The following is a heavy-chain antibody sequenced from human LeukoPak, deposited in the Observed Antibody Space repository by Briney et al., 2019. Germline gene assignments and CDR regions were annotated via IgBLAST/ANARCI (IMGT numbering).Heavy chain of an antibody. Sequence: GGSLRLSCAVSGFTFSDYWVTRVRQTPGKGLEFVANINRDGSVKNYVDSVKGRFTISRDNAKNSLCLQMTSLRVDDRAIYHCARDPGFSSFDYWGQGTLVTVSS. CDR2: INRDGSVK. CDR1: GFTFSDYW. D-gene: IGHD3-3*02. V-gene: IGHV3-7*01. CDR3: ARDPGFSSFDY. J-gene: IGHJ4*02.